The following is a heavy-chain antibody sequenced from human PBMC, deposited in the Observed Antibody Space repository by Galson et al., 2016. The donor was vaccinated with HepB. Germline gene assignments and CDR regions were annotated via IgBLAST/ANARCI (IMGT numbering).Heavy chain of an antibody. CDR2: ISYDESHK. Sequence: SLRLSCAASGFTFSTFPMHWVRQAPGKGLEWVAVISYDESHKYYADSVKGRFTISRDNSKNTLYLQMNSLRAEDTAVYYCARDFIPGSPDYFDFWGQGTLVTVSS. J-gene: IGHJ4*02. D-gene: IGHD3-10*01. V-gene: IGHV3-30*04. CDR3: ARDFIPGSPDYFDF. CDR1: GFTFSTFP.